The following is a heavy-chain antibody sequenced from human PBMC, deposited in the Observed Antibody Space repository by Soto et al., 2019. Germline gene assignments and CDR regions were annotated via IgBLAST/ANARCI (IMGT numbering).Heavy chain of an antibody. V-gene: IGHV1-69*05. CDR2: IIPIFGTA. D-gene: IGHD6-13*01. Sequence: QVQLVQSGAEVKKPGSSVKVSCKASGGTFSSYAISWVRQAPGQGLEWMGGIIPIFGTANYAQKFQGRVKMTXXEXTXXGDMELSSLRSEDTAVYYCASDVPRIAAAPGAFDIWGQGTMVTVSS. J-gene: IGHJ3*02. CDR1: GGTFSSYA. CDR3: ASDVPRIAAAPGAFDI.